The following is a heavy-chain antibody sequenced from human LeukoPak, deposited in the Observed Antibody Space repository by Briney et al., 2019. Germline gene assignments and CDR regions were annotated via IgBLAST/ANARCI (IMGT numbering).Heavy chain of an antibody. CDR1: GYTFTSYV. V-gene: IGHV7-4-1*02. D-gene: IGHD2-8*02. CDR3: ARGTGELDY. CDR2: INTNTGNP. J-gene: IGHJ4*02. Sequence: ASVKVSCKSSGYTFTSYVTNWVRQGPGQGLEWMGWINTNTGNPTYAQGFTGRFVFSLDTSVSTAYLQISALKAEDTAVYYCARGTGELDYWGQGTLVTVSS.